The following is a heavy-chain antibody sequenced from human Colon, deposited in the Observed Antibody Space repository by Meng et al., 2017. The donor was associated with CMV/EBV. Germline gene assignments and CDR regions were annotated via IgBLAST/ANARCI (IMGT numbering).Heavy chain of an antibody. Sequence: GGSLRLSCQGSGYTFTNHWIGCVRQLPGKGLEWVGIIYPGDSETRYSPSFQGQVTISVDKSINTAYLQWSSLKASDTAMYYCVRSTLTALWGQGTQVTVSS. V-gene: IGHV5-51*01. CDR3: VRSTLTAL. D-gene: IGHD2/OR15-2a*01. CDR1: GYTFTNHW. CDR2: IYPGDSET. J-gene: IGHJ4*02.